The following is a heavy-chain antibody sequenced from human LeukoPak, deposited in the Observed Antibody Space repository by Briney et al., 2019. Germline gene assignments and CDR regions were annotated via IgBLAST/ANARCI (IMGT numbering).Heavy chain of an antibody. CDR3: ARGGYYGSGSYYNFDY. CDR2: IYSGGST. V-gene: IGHV3-66*01. Sequence: AGGSLRLSCAAPGSTVSSNYMSWVRQAPGKGLEWVSVIYSGGSTYYADSVKGRFTISRDNSKNTLYLQMNSLRAEDTAVYYCARGGYYGSGSYYNFDYWGQGTLVTVSS. CDR1: GSTVSSNY. J-gene: IGHJ4*02. D-gene: IGHD3-10*01.